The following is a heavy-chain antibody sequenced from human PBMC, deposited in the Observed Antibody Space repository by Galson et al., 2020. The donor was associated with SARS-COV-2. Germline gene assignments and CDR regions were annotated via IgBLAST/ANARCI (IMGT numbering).Heavy chain of an antibody. CDR1: GFAFSGSA. CDR3: ARFVEAANYFDY. Sequence: GGYLRLSCAASGFAFSGSAIHWVRQASGKGLEWVRRIRSKPNNYATAYAASVNDRFTISRDDSKNTAYLQMNSLKTEDTALYYGARFVEAANYFDYWGQGALVTVSS. J-gene: IGHJ4*02. CDR2: IRSKPNNYAT. V-gene: IGHV3-73*01. D-gene: IGHD6-25*01.